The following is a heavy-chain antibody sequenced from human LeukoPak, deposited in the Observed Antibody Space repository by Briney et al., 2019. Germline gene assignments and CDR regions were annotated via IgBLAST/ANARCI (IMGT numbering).Heavy chain of an antibody. J-gene: IGHJ4*02. CDR2: IGGSESIV. D-gene: IGHD1-7*01. Sequence: GGSLRLSCVVSGFIVNDYYMSWIRQAPGKGLEWISDIGGSESIVSYGGSVRGRFTVSRDFAMNSLFLQLNSLSADDTAVYYCAREMVAGTFDSWGQGTLVTVSS. V-gene: IGHV3-11*01. CDR1: GFIVNDYY. CDR3: AREMVAGTFDS.